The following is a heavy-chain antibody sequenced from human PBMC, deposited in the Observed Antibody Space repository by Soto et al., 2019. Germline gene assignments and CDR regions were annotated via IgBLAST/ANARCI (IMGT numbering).Heavy chain of an antibody. J-gene: IGHJ6*02. CDR1: GYTFTSYG. CDR3: ATEGRGPEVFYYYYGMDV. V-gene: IGHV1-18*04. CDR2: ISAYNGNT. Sequence: QVQLVQSGAEVKKPGASVKVSCKASGYTFTSYGISWVRQAPGQGLEWMGWISAYNGNTNYAQKLQGRVTMTTDTSTTTAYMELRSLRSDDTAVYYCATEGRGPEVFYYYYGMDVWGQGTTVTVS.